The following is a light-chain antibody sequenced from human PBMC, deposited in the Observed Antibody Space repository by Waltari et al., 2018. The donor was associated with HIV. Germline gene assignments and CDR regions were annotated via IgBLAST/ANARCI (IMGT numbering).Light chain of an antibody. J-gene: IGLJ2*01. CDR3: CSYARSGIP. CDR1: SSDVGSYNL. CDR2: EVS. V-gene: IGLV2-23*02. Sequence: QSALTQPASVSGSFGQSITISCTGTSSDVGSYNLVSWYQYHPGKAPKLILYEVSKRPSGVSNRFSGSTSGNTASLTVSGLQAEYEAHYYCCSYARSGIPFGGGTKLTVL.